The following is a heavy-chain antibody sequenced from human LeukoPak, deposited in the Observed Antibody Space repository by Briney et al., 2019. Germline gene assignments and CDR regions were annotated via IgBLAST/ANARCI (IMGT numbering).Heavy chain of an antibody. CDR1: GFTFSSNW. V-gene: IGHV3-7*01. Sequence: GGSLRLSCAASGFTFSSNWMSWVRQAPGKGLEWVANIKQDGSEKYYVDSVKGRFTISRDNAKNSLYLQMNSLRAEDTAVYYCAREHKAPFDYWGQGTLVTVSS. CDR2: IKQDGSEK. J-gene: IGHJ4*02. CDR3: AREHKAPFDY.